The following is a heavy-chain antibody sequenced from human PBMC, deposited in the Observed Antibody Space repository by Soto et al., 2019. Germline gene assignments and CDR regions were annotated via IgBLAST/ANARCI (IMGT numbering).Heavy chain of an antibody. CDR2: INAGNGNT. V-gene: IGHV1-3*01. Sequence: QVQLVQSGAEVKKPGASVKVSCKASGYTFTIYAMHWVRQAPGQRLEWMGWINAGNGNTKYSQKFQGRVTITRDTSASTAYMELSSLRSEDTAVYYCASEYCGGDCYSAARYGMDVWGQGTTVTVSS. D-gene: IGHD2-21*02. CDR1: GYTFTIYA. CDR3: ASEYCGGDCYSAARYGMDV. J-gene: IGHJ6*02.